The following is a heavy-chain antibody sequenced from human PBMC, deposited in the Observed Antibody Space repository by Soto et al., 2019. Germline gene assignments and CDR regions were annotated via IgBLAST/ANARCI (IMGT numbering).Heavy chain of an antibody. Sequence: PGGSLRLSCAASGFTFSSYAMSWVRQAPGKGLEWVSAISGSGRSTYFADSVKGRFTISRDNSKNTLYLQINSLRAEDTALYYCARADSKDNNKYYGLDVWGQGTTVTVSS. CDR1: GFTFSSYA. J-gene: IGHJ6*02. V-gene: IGHV3-23*01. CDR2: ISGSGRST. CDR3: ARADSKDNNKYYGLDV. D-gene: IGHD1-20*01.